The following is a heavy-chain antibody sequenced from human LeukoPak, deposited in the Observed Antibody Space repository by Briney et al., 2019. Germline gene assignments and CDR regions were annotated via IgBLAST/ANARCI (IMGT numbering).Heavy chain of an antibody. V-gene: IGHV4-30-2*01. CDR2: IYHSGST. D-gene: IGHD2-2*01. CDR1: GGSISSGGYY. Sequence: SQTLSLTCTVSGGSISSGGYYWSWIRQPPGKGLEWIGYIYHSGSTYYNPSLKSRVTISVDRSKNQFSLKLSSVTAADTAVYYCARHIVVVPAAITNAFDIWGQGTMVTVSS. CDR3: ARHIVVVPAAITNAFDI. J-gene: IGHJ3*02.